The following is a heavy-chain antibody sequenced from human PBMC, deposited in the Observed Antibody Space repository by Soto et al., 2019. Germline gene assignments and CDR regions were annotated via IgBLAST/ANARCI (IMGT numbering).Heavy chain of an antibody. V-gene: IGHV4-31*03. CDR2: IRDGETT. D-gene: IGHD4-4*01. CDR1: GVSFSTVGPY. Sequence: QVQLQESGPGLVRPSQTLSLTCTVTGVSFSTVGPYWSLLRQHTVKGLEWIGSIRDGETTYYNPSLTSRVNMSMDTSKRQLSLDMRSLTVADTAIYFCARGRDYSKTAYWGQGTLVTVSS. J-gene: IGHJ4*02. CDR3: ARGRDYSKTAY.